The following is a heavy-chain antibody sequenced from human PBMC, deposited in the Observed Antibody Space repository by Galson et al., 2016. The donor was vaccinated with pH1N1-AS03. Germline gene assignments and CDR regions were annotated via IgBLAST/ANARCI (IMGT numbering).Heavy chain of an antibody. D-gene: IGHD2-2*01. CDR1: GGDFRSFA. CDR3: ARSPGYQLLPPFDP. Sequence: SVKVSCKASGGDFRSFAINWMRQAPRQGLEWMGGIIPSLSTPVYAQQFQGRVSITADDSTYTVFMEVNRLTSEDTAVYYCARSPGYQLLPPFDPWGQGTLVTVSS. J-gene: IGHJ5*02. V-gene: IGHV1-69*13. CDR2: IIPSLSTP.